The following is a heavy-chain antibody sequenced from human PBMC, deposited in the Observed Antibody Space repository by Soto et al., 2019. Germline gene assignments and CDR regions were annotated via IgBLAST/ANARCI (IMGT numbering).Heavy chain of an antibody. D-gene: IGHD3-22*01. V-gene: IGHV4-4*07. CDR3: AREDYYDSSGYYYGGVNYYYGMDV. J-gene: IGHJ6*02. CDR1: GGSISSYY. Sequence: PSETLSLTCTVSGGSISSYYWSWIRQPAGKGLEWIGRIYTSGSTNYNPSLKSRVTMSVDTSKNQFSLKLSSVTAADTAVYYCAREDYYDSSGYYYGGVNYYYGMDVWGQGTTVTVS. CDR2: IYTSGST.